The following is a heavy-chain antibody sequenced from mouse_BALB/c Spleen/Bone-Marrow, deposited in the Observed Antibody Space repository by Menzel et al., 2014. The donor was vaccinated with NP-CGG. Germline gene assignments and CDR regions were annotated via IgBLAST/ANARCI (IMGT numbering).Heavy chain of an antibody. CDR2: INSNGGST. J-gene: IGHJ2*01. CDR1: GFTFSSYY. CDR3: ARRGWDDYFDY. D-gene: IGHD4-1*01. V-gene: IGHV5-6-2*01. Sequence: EVQLVESGGGLVKLGGSLKLSCAASGFTFSSYYMSWVRQTPEKRLELVAAINSNGGSTYYPDTVKGRFTISRDNAKNALYLQMSSLKSEDTALYYCARRGWDDYFDYWGQGTTLTVSS.